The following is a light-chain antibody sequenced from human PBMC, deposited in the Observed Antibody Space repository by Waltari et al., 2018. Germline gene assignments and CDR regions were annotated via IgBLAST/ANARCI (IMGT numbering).Light chain of an antibody. CDR3: YSAADNNLGV. CDR1: VLATKS. CDR2: KDR. J-gene: IGLJ2*01. V-gene: IGLV3-27*01. Sequence: SYELTQPSSVPVSPGQTARLPCSGAVLATKSHRWFQQKPGQAPVLVIYKDRERPSGIPERVSGSSSGTTVTLTISGAQVEDEADYYCYSAADNNLGVFGGGTKLTVL.